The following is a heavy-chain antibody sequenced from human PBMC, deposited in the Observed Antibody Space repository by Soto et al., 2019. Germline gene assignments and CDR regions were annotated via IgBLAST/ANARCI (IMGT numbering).Heavy chain of an antibody. V-gene: IGHV1-18*04. CDR3: AREVGNYDFWSGYYNPHCYYGMDV. Sequence: RASVKVSCKASGYTFTSYGISWVRQAPGQGLEWMGWISAYNGNTNYAQKLQGRVTMTTDTSTSTAYMELRSLRSDDTAVYYCAREVGNYDFWSGYYNPHCYYGMDVWGQGTTVTVSS. CDR2: ISAYNGNT. J-gene: IGHJ6*02. D-gene: IGHD3-3*01. CDR1: GYTFTSYG.